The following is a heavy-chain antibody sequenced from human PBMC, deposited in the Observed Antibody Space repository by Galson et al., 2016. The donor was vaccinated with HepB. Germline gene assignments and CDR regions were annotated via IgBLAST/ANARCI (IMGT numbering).Heavy chain of an antibody. Sequence: SVKVSCKASGYIFTKYDMHWVRQAPGQGPEWMGWINVGSGNTKYSQNFQGRLSITRDTTTTTAYMELSYLTYDDTAVYYCAKDRGIVATTLDYWGQGTLITVSS. V-gene: IGHV1-3*01. D-gene: IGHD5-12*01. CDR1: GYIFTKYD. CDR2: INVGSGNT. CDR3: AKDRGIVATTLDY. J-gene: IGHJ4*02.